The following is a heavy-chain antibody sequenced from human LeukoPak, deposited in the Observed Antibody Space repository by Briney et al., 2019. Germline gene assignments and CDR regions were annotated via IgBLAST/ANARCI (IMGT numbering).Heavy chain of an antibody. Sequence: PGGSLRLSCAASGFTFSSYAMSWVRQAPGKGLEWVSAISGSGDSTYYADSVKGRFTISRDNSKNTLYLQMNSLRAEDTAVYYCADLLRYFSDDDYWGQGTLVTVSS. D-gene: IGHD3-9*01. CDR1: GFTFSSYA. CDR2: ISGSGDST. CDR3: ADLLRYFSDDDY. V-gene: IGHV3-23*01. J-gene: IGHJ4*02.